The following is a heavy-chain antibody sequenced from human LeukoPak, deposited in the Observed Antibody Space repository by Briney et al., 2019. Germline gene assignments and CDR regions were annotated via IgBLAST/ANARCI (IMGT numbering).Heavy chain of an antibody. D-gene: IGHD6-6*01. CDR2: ISWYSSSI. Sequence: GGSLRLSCAASGCTFDHYRMHWVRQPPGKGLEWVSRISWYSSSIGYVDSVKGRFTISRDNAKNSLYLQMNSLRAEDMSLYFCAKGGISSRHRGSFDYWGQGTLVTVAS. J-gene: IGHJ4*02. V-gene: IGHV3-9*03. CDR1: GCTFDHYR. CDR3: AKGGISSRHRGSFDY.